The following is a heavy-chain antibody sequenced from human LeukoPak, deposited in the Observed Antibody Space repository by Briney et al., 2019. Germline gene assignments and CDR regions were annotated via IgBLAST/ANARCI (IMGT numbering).Heavy chain of an antibody. CDR1: GGSISSSSYY. Sequence: PSETLSLTCTVSGGSISSSSYYWGWIRQPPGKGREWIGSIYYSGNTYYNPSLKSRVTISVDTSKNQFSLKLNSVTAADTAVYYCARTTEGYCRGRSCYSYYYYMDVWGKGTTVTVSS. V-gene: IGHV4-39*07. J-gene: IGHJ6*03. D-gene: IGHD2-15*01. CDR2: IYYSGNT. CDR3: ARTTEGYCRGRSCYSYYYYMDV.